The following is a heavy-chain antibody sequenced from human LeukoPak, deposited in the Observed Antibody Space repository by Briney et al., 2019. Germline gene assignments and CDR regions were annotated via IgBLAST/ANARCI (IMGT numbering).Heavy chain of an antibody. Sequence: PGGSLRLSCAASGFTFSSYAMHWVRQAPGKGLEYVSAISSNGGSTYYANSVKGRFTISRDNSKNTLYLQMGSLRAEDMAVYYCARGYYYFDYWGQGTLVTVSS. CDR1: GFTFSSYA. CDR3: ARGYYYFDY. D-gene: IGHD5-18*01. CDR2: ISSNGGST. J-gene: IGHJ4*02. V-gene: IGHV3-64*01.